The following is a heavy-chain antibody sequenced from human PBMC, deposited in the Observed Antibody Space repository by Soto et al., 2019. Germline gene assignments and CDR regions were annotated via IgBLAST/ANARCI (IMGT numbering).Heavy chain of an antibody. D-gene: IGHD1-26*01. CDR3: ARDGVGATTFFGFLDY. V-gene: IGHV3-33*08. J-gene: IGHJ4*02. CDR1: ASIFKGHG. Sequence: QVQLVESGGGVVQPWGSLRLSCAASASIFKGHGMHWVRQAPGKGLEWVAIIRYDGSDEHYGDSVKGRFTISRDNSKNMLYLQMNSLRAEDTAVYYCARDGVGATTFFGFLDYWGQGTLVTVSS. CDR2: IRYDGSDE.